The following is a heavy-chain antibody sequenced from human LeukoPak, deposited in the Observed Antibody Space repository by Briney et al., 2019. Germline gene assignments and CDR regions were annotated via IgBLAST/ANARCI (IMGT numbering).Heavy chain of an antibody. Sequence: SETLSLTCTVSGGSISSSNFYWGWIRHPPGKGLEWIGSIFYSGSTYYNPSLKSRVTISVDTSKNQFSLKLYSVTAADTAVYYCARGRTGRTISFDYWGQGTLVTVSS. D-gene: IGHD5-24*01. CDR2: IFYSGST. V-gene: IGHV4-39*01. J-gene: IGHJ4*02. CDR1: GGSISSSNFY. CDR3: ARGRTGRTISFDY.